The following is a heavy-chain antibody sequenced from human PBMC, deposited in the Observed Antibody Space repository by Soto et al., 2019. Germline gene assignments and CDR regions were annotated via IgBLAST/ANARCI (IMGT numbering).Heavy chain of an antibody. D-gene: IGHD2-21*02. CDR3: AKDSLGGGNSGP. J-gene: IGHJ5*02. V-gene: IGHV3-30*18. CDR1: GFTFSSYG. CDR2: ISYDGSNK. Sequence: QVQLVESGGGVVQPGRSLRLSCAASGFTFSSYGMHWVRQAPGKELEWVAVISYDGSNKYYADSVKGRFTISRDNSKNTLYLQMNSLRAEDTAVYYCAKDSLGGGNSGPWGQGTLVTVSS.